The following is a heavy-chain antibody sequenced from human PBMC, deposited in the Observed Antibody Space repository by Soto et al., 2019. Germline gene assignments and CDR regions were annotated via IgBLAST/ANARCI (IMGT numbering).Heavy chain of an antibody. V-gene: IGHV4-39*01. CDR3: ARRGYTSGHFDY. CDR1: GGSISTTSYY. CDR2: IYYSGTT. Sequence: QLQLQESGPGLVKPSETLSLTCTVSGGSISTTSYYWDWIRQPPGKGLEWIGTIYYSGTTYYNPSLKSRVTISVDTSKNLFSLTLSSVTAADTAVYYCARRGYTSGHFDYWGQGTLVTVSS. J-gene: IGHJ4*02. D-gene: IGHD6-19*01.